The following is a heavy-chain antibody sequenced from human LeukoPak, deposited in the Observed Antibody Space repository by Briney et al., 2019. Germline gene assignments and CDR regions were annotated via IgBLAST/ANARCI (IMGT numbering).Heavy chain of an antibody. D-gene: IGHD3-22*01. V-gene: IGHV3-30*04. J-gene: IGHJ4*02. CDR2: ISYDGSNK. Sequence: GRPLRLSCAASGFTFSSYAMYWVRQSPGKGLEWGAVISYDGSNKYYADSVKGRFTISRDNSKNTLYLKMNSLRAEDTAVYYCARDARTVGITMIVVGFDYWGQGTLVTVSS. CDR3: ARDARTVGITMIVVGFDY. CDR1: GFTFSSYA.